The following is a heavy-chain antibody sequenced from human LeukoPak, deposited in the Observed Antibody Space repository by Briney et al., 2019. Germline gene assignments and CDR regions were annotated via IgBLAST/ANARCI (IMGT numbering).Heavy chain of an antibody. V-gene: IGHV3-30-3*01. J-gene: IGHJ4*02. CDR1: GFTFSSYG. CDR2: ISYDGSNK. CDR3: ARDPGGESSGPFFDF. D-gene: IGHD3-22*01. Sequence: GGSLRLSCAASGFTFSSYGMHWVRQAPGKGLEWVSVISYDGSNKYYADSVRGRFTISRDNSKNTLYLQMNSLRAEDTAVYYCARDPGGESSGPFFDFWGQGTLVTVSS.